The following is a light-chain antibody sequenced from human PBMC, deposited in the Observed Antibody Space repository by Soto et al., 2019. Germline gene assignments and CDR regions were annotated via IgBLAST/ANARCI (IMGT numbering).Light chain of an antibody. CDR3: NSYTSQSTEV. Sequence: QSALTQPASVSGSPGQSITISCTGTSSDVGGYNYVSWYQQHPGKAPKLIIYEVRNRPSGVSTRFSGSKSGNTASLTISGLQSEDEADYYCNSYTSQSTEVFGTGTMVTVL. J-gene: IGLJ1*01. CDR2: EVR. V-gene: IGLV2-14*01. CDR1: SSDVGGYNY.